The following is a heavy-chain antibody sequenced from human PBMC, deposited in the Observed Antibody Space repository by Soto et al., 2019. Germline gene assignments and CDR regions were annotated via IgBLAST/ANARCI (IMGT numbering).Heavy chain of an antibody. D-gene: IGHD3-3*01. Sequence: QLQLQESGSGLVKPSQTLSLTCAVSGGSISSGGYSWSWIRQPPGKGLQWIGYIYHSGSTYYNPSLRRRVTITVDSSKNQFPLRLSSVTAADTAFYYCASSRWSPVPLDSWGQGTLVTVSS. CDR1: GGSISSGGYS. CDR3: ASSRWSPVPLDS. J-gene: IGHJ4*02. CDR2: IYHSGST. V-gene: IGHV4-30-2*01.